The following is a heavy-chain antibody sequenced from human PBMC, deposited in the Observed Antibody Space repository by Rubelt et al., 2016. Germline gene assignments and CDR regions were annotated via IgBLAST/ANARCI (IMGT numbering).Heavy chain of an antibody. J-gene: IGHJ4*02. CDR3: ARAQRIRLLMVYAPTFDY. V-gene: IGHV1-3*01. CDR1: GYTFTSYA. CDR2: INAGNGNT. Sequence: QVQLVQSGAEVKKPGASVKVSCKASGYTFTSYAMHWVRQAPGQRLEWMGWINAGNGNTKYSQKFQGRVTITRDAAASTASMELSSLRSEDPAVYYCARAQRIRLLMVYAPTFDYWGQGTLVTVSS. D-gene: IGHD2-8*01.